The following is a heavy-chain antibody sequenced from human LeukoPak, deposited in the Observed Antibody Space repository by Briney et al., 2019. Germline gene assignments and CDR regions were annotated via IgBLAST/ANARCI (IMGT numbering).Heavy chain of an antibody. J-gene: IGHJ4*02. D-gene: IGHD5-18*01. CDR3: ARGDVDTTRDPYFDY. Sequence: SSETLSLTCTVSGGSISSSSYYWGWIRQPPGKGLEWIGSIYYSGSTYYNPSLKSRVTISVDASKNQFSLKLISVTAADTSVYYCARGDVDTTRDPYFDYWGQGSLVTVSS. CDR2: IYYSGST. CDR1: GGSISSSSYY. V-gene: IGHV4-39*07.